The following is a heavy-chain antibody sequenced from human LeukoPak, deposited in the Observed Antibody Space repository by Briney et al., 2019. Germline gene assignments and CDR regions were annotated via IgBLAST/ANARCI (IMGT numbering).Heavy chain of an antibody. CDR3: ARDVRYYDILTGYSYYYGMDV. J-gene: IGHJ6*02. Sequence: SETLSLTCTVSGGSISSYYWSWIRQPLGKGLEWIGYIYYSGSTNYNPSLKSRVTISVDTSKNQFSLKLSSVTAADTAVYYCARDVRYYDILTGYSYYYGMDVWGQGTTVTVSS. CDR2: IYYSGST. D-gene: IGHD3-9*01. CDR1: GGSISSYY. V-gene: IGHV4-59*01.